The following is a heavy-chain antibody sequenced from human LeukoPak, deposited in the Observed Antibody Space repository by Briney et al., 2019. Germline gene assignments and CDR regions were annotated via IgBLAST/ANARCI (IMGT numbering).Heavy chain of an antibody. CDR3: ASGDAIDY. V-gene: IGHV3-21*01. CDR1: GFTFSSYA. J-gene: IGHJ4*02. Sequence: PGGSLRLSCAASGFTFSSYAMSWVRQAPGKGLEWVSSISSSGTYVYYADSVKGRFTISRDNAKNSLYLQMNSLRAEDTAVYYCASGDAIDYWGQGTLVTVSS. CDR2: ISSSGTYV. D-gene: IGHD3-10*01.